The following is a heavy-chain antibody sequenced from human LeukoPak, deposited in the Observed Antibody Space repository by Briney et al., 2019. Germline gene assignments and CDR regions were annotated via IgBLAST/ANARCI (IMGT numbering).Heavy chain of an antibody. V-gene: IGHV3-74*01. J-gene: IGHJ4*02. CDR1: GFTFKNYW. CDR3: ARDGNYYGSGSFDFDY. Sequence: GSLRLSCAASGFTFKNYWMHWVRQTPGKGLVWIARINTDGSATNYADFVKGRITISRDNAKNSLYLQMNSLRAEDTAVYYCARDGNYYGSGSFDFDYWGQGALVTVSS. D-gene: IGHD3-10*01. CDR2: INTDGSAT.